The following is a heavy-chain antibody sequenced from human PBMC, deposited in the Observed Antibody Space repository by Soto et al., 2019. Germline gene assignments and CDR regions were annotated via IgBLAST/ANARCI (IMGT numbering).Heavy chain of an antibody. V-gene: IGHV3-20*04. J-gene: IGHJ6*03. CDR1: GFTFDDYA. CDR3: ARVIDATGTSDYRTYYYYYMDV. Sequence: EVQLVESGGGVVRPGGSLRLSCAASGFTFDDYAMSWVRQVPGKGLEWVSGINWNGDSTGYADSVKGRFTISRDNANNSLYLQMNSLRAEDTALYYCARVIDATGTSDYRTYYYYYMDVWGKGTTVTVSS. D-gene: IGHD1-7*01. CDR2: INWNGDST.